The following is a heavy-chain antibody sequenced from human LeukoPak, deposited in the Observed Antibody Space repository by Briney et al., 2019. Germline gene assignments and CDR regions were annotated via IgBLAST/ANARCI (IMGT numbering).Heavy chain of an antibody. J-gene: IGHJ3*02. CDR3: ARGPYSYDSSGAFDI. D-gene: IGHD3-22*01. CDR1: RGPLCCGDYY. V-gene: IGHV4-61*02. Sequence: PSETLLLGCSIHRGPLCCGDYYWSWIRQPAGKGLECFGRIYTSGSTNYNPSLKSLVTISVATSKNQYSLKLSSVTAADTAVYFCARGPYSYDSSGAFDIWGQGTMVTVSS. CDR2: IYTSGST.